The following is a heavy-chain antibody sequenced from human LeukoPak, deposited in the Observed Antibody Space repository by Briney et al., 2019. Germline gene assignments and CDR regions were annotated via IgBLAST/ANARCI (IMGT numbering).Heavy chain of an antibody. CDR1: GFRFSGYW. D-gene: IGHD3-22*01. V-gene: IGHV3-7*01. Sequence: GGSLRLSCAASGFRFSGYWMSWVRQAPGKGLEWVANIKQGGSEKYYVDSVKGRFTISRDNAKNSLYLQMNSLRAADTAVYYCARNPAYYYPDYFDYWAQGTLVTVSS. CDR2: IKQGGSEK. J-gene: IGHJ4*02. CDR3: ARNPAYYYPDYFDY.